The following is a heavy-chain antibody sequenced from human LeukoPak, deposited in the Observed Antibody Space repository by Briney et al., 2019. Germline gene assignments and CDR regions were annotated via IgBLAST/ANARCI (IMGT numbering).Heavy chain of an antibody. CDR2: TYYRSKWYN. Sequence: SQTLSFTCAISGDSVSSNSAAWNWIRQSPSRGLEWLGRTYYRSKWYNDYAVSVKSRITINPDTSKNQFSLQLNSVTPEDTAVYYCAREARITGMAAAGTGFDPWGQGTLVTVSS. D-gene: IGHD6-13*01. CDR1: GDSVSSNSAA. CDR3: AREARITGMAAAGTGFDP. V-gene: IGHV6-1*01. J-gene: IGHJ5*02.